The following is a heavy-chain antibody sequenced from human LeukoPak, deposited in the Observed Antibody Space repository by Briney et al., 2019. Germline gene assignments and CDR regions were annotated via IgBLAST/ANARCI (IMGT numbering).Heavy chain of an antibody. J-gene: IGHJ6*03. Sequence: SETLSLTCAVYGGSFSGYYWSWIRQPPGKGLEWIGEINHSGSTNYNPSLKSRVTISVDTSKNQFSLKLSSVTAADTAVYYCAGSGYYYYCYYMDVWGKGTTVTVSS. CDR2: INHSGST. CDR1: GGSFSGYY. V-gene: IGHV4-34*01. CDR3: AGSGYYYYCYYMDV. D-gene: IGHD3-10*01.